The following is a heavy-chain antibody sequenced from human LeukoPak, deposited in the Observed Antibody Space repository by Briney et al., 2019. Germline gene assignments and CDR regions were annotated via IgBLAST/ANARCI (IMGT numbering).Heavy chain of an antibody. D-gene: IGHD5-24*01. CDR1: GFTFTNYA. J-gene: IGHJ3*02. Sequence: GGSLRLSCAASGFTFTNYAMNWVRQAPGKGLEWVSTLSPSGADTYYADSVKGRFTISRDISKNTLYLQMNSLRAEDTAVYYCARRAYNWGAFDIWGQGTMVTGSS. V-gene: IGHV3-23*01. CDR2: LSPSGADT. CDR3: ARRAYNWGAFDI.